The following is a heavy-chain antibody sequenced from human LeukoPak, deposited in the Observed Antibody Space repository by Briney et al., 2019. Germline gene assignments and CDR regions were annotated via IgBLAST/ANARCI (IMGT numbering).Heavy chain of an antibody. CDR1: GFSFSSYW. V-gene: IGHV3-74*01. CDR2: ISSDGSII. J-gene: IGHJ4*02. CDR3: ARPAVAGLRAGGYDY. D-gene: IGHD6-19*01. Sequence: GGSLRLSCAASGFSFSSYWMHWVRQAPGKGLVWVSRISSDGSIINYADSVKGRFTISRDNAKNTLYLQMNSLRVEDTAVYYCARPAVAGLRAGGYDYWGQGTLVTVSS.